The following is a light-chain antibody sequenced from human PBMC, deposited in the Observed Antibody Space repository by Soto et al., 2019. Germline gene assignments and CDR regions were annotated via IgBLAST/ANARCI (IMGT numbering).Light chain of an antibody. CDR2: DAS. CDR3: QQLNIYPQT. J-gene: IGKJ1*01. Sequence: DLQLPQSPSLLSASVGDRVTITCRASRDIDSYLAWYQLKPGKGPKLLIDDASTLQSGAPSRFSGSGSGTEFTLTISSLQPEDVATYYCQQLNIYPQTFGQGTKVEIK. V-gene: IGKV1-9*01. CDR1: RDIDSY.